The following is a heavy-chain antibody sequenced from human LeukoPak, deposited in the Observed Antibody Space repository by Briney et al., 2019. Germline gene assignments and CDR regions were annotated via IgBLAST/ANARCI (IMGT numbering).Heavy chain of an antibody. J-gene: IGHJ3*02. Sequence: NASETLSFTCAVSGGSISSGGYSWSWIRQPPGKGLEWIGYIYHSGSTYYNPSLKSRVTISVDRSKNQFSLKLSSVTAADTAVYYCARGPYYYGSGPQGTYDHAFDIWGQGTMVTVSS. D-gene: IGHD3-10*01. CDR1: GGSISSGGYS. CDR2: IYHSGST. CDR3: ARGPYYYGSGPQGTYDHAFDI. V-gene: IGHV4-30-2*01.